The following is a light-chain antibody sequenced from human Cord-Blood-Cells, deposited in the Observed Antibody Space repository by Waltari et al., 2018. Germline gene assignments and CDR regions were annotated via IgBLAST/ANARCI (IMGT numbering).Light chain of an antibody. CDR1: SSDVGGYNY. CDR2: DVS. J-gene: IGLJ3*02. CDR3: SSYTSSSTLV. Sequence: QSALTQPASVSGSPGQSITISCPGTSSDVGGYNYVSWYQQHPGKAPKLMIYDVSKRPSGVFNRFSGSKSGNMASLTISGLQAEDEADYYCSSYTSSSTLVFGGGTKLTVL. V-gene: IGLV2-14*01.